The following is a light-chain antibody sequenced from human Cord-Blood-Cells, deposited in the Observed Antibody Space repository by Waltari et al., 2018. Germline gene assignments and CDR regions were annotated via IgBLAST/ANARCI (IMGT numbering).Light chain of an antibody. CDR3: QQRSNWPRT. Sequence: EIVLTHSPATLSLSPGEIATPSCRASQSVSSYLAWYQQKPGQAPRLLIYDASNRATGIPARFSGSGSGTDFTLTISSLEPEDFAVYYCQQRSNWPRTFGQGTKLEIK. CDR2: DAS. CDR1: QSVSSY. V-gene: IGKV3-11*01. J-gene: IGKJ2*01.